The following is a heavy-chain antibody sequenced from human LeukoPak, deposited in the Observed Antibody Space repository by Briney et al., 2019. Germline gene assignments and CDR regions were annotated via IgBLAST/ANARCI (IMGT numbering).Heavy chain of an antibody. CDR1: GGSISSSSYY. D-gene: IGHD3-10*01. V-gene: IGHV4-39*07. Sequence: SETLSLTCTVSGGSISSSSYYWGWIRQPPGKGLEWIGSIYYSGSTYYNPSLKSRVTISVDTSKNQFSLKLSSVTAADTAVYYCARDNYGSGNYYYYYYYMDVWGKGTTVTVSS. J-gene: IGHJ6*03. CDR3: ARDNYGSGNYYYYYYYMDV. CDR2: IYYSGST.